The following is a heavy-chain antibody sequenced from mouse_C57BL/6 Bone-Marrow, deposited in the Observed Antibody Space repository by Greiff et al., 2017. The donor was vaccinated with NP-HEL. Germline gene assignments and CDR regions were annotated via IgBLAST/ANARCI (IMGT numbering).Heavy chain of an antibody. Sequence: EVMLVESGGGLVQPGGSLKLSCAASGFTFSDYYMYWVRQTPEKRLEWVAYISNGGGSTYYPDTVKGRFTISRDNAKNTLYLQMSRLKSEDTAMYYCARHGGLRDFDVWGTGTTVTVSS. V-gene: IGHV5-12*01. J-gene: IGHJ1*03. D-gene: IGHD3-1*01. CDR3: ARHGGLRDFDV. CDR2: ISNGGGST. CDR1: GFTFSDYY.